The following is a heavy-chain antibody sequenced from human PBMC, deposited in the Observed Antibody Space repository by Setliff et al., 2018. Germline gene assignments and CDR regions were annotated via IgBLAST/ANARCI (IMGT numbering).Heavy chain of an antibody. V-gene: IGHV3-7*01. J-gene: IGHJ4*02. CDR3: VRDWASGDDH. CDR2: ITHDGSKT. CDR1: GFTFNTYW. Sequence: GGSLRLSCAGSGFTFNTYWMTWVRQAPGKGLEWVASITHDGSKTYILDSVKGRFTISTDNTKNSLFLQMNILEVEDTAVYYCVRDWASGDDHWGRGTLVTVSS. D-gene: IGHD3-10*01.